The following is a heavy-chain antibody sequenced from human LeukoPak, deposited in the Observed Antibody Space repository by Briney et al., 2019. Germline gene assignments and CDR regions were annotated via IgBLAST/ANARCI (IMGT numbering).Heavy chain of an antibody. CDR3: ARDATYYDILTGSYDAFDI. Sequence: PSETLSLTCTVSGGSISSGSYYWRWIRQPAGKGLEWIGRIYTSGSTNYNPSLKSRVTISVDTSKNQFSLKLSSVTAADTAVYYCARDATYYDILTGSYDAFDIWGQGTMVTVSS. CDR1: GGSISSGSYY. D-gene: IGHD3-9*01. J-gene: IGHJ3*02. CDR2: IYTSGST. V-gene: IGHV4-61*02.